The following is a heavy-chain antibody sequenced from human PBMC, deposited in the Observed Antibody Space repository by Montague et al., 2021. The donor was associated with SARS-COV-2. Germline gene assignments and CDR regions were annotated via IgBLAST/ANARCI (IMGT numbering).Heavy chain of an antibody. CDR1: GGSISSCGYY. D-gene: IGHD3-3*01. CDR2: IYYSGST. CDR3: ARVRGLTIVVVVGPFDY. J-gene: IGHJ4*02. Sequence: TLSLTCTVSGGSISSCGYYWSWIRQHPGKGLEWIGYIYYSGSTYYNPSLKIRVTISVDTSKNQFSLKLSSVTAAATAVYYCARVRGLTIVVVVGPFDYWGQGTLVTVSS. V-gene: IGHV4-31*03.